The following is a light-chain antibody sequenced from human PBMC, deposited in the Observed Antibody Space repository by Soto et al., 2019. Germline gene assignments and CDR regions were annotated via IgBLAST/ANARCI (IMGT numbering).Light chain of an antibody. CDR3: AAWDDSLSGPV. V-gene: IGLV1-44*01. CDR2: NNN. CDR1: SSNIGSNV. J-gene: IGLJ3*02. Sequence: QSVLTQPPLVSGTPGQRVTISCSGRSSNIGSNVVNWYQQLPGTAPKLLIFNNNNRPSGVPDRFSGYKSGTSASLAISGLQSEDEADYYCAAWDDSLSGPVFGGGTKLTVL.